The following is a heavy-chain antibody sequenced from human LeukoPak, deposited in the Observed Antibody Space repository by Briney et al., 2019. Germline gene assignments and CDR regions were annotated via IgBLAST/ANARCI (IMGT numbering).Heavy chain of an antibody. V-gene: IGHV1-8*01. D-gene: IGHD5-18*01. CDR2: INPNSGNT. CDR1: GYTFTSYD. CDR3: ARGRSTWIQLWFDYYYYGMDV. J-gene: IGHJ6*02. Sequence: ASVKVSCKASGYTFTSYDIHWVRPATGQGLEWMGWINPNSGNTGYAQKFQGRVTMTRNTSISTAYMELSSLRSEDTAVYYCARGRSTWIQLWFDYYYYGMDVWGQGTTVTVSS.